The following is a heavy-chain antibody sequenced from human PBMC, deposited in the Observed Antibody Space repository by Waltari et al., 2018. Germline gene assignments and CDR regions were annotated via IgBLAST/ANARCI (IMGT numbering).Heavy chain of an antibody. Sequence: QVQLQESGPGLVKPSETLSLTCAVSGYSISSGYYWGWIRQPPGKGLEWIGSIYHSGGTYYTPSLKSRVTISVDTSKNQFSLKLSSVTAADTAVYYCARRIRDAFDIWGQGTMVTVSS. CDR3: ARRIRDAFDI. J-gene: IGHJ3*02. V-gene: IGHV4-38-2*01. CDR1: GYSISSGYY. CDR2: IYHSGGT.